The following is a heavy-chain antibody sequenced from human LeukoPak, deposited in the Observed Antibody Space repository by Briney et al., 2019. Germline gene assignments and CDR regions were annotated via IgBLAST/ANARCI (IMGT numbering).Heavy chain of an antibody. CDR2: ISSTGFYV. CDR3: ARVAGQGWGPITPAVNAYLDY. J-gene: IGHJ4*02. V-gene: IGHV3-21*01. CDR1: GFAFGSYT. D-gene: IGHD6-13*01. Sequence: GGSLRLSCTASGFAFGSYTITWVRQAPGKGLEWVSSISSTGFYVYYADSVKGRSAISRDNAMNSLYLQMNSLRADDTAVYYCARVAGQGWGPITPAVNAYLDYWGQGTLVTVFS.